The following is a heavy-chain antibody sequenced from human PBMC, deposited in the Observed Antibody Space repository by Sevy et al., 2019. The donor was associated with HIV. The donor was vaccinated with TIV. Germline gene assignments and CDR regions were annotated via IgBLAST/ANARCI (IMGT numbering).Heavy chain of an antibody. CDR1: GFTFSSYG. D-gene: IGHD7-27*01. CDR2: ISYDGSNK. V-gene: IGHV3-30*18. J-gene: IGHJ6*02. CDR3: AKSTSTGATWDRSYYYYGMDV. Sequence: GGSRRLSCAASGFTFSSYGMHWVRQAPGKGLEWAAVISYDGSNKYYADSVKGRVTISRDDSKNTVYLQTNSLRAEDTAVYYCAKSTSTGATWDRSYYYYGMDVWGQGTTVTVSS.